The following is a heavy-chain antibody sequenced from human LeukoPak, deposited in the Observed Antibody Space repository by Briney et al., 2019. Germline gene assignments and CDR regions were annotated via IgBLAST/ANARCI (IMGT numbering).Heavy chain of an antibody. CDR2: IYTSGST. Sequence: SQTLSLTCTVSGGSISSGSYYWSWIRQPAGKGLEWIGRIYTSGSTNYNPSLKSRVTISVDTSKNQFSLKLSSVTAADTAVYYCARGDPYAFGIWGQGTMVTVSS. J-gene: IGHJ3*02. CDR1: GGSISSGSYY. CDR3: ARGDPYAFGI. V-gene: IGHV4-61*02.